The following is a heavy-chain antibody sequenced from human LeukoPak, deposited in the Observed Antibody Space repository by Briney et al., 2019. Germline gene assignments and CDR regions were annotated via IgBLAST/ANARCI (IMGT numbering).Heavy chain of an antibody. V-gene: IGHV5-51*01. CDR2: IYPDDFDV. CDR3: ARNYYGTVSLNWFAP. CDR1: GYSFSNYW. Sequence: GESLKISCKGFGYSFSNYWIVWVRQRPGKGLEWMGIIYPDDFDVRYSPSFQGQVTISADKSINTAYLQWSSLKASDTATYYCARNYYGTVSLNWFAPWGKGTLVTVSS. D-gene: IGHD3-10*01. J-gene: IGHJ5*02.